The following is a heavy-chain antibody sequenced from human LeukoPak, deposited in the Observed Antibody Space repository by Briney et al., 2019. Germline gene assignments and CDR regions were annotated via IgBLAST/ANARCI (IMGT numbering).Heavy chain of an antibody. J-gene: IGHJ4*02. CDR3: ARYPLSHTGNWHYFFDY. D-gene: IGHD1-7*01. V-gene: IGHV1-18*01. Sequence: PQASVKVSCKASGYSFTSYGITWVRQAPGQGLEWLGWISASNGNTNYAQKLQGRVTMTSDTSTSTAYMDLRSLTPDDTAFYYCARYPLSHTGNWHYFFDYWGQGTLLTVSS. CDR2: ISASNGNT. CDR1: GYSFTSYG.